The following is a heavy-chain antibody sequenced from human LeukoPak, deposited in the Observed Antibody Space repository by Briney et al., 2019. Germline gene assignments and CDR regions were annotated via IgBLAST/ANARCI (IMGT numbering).Heavy chain of an antibody. CDR1: GFTFSSYG. V-gene: IGHV3-33*06. CDR2: IWYDGSNK. J-gene: IGHJ5*02. CDR3: AKEPGNLWGTDMVTGGFDP. D-gene: IGHD5-18*01. Sequence: GGSLRLTCTASGFTFSSYGMHWVRQAPGEGLERVAVIWYDGSNKYYAASVRGRFTISRDNSKNTLYLQMNSLRAEDTAVYYCAKEPGNLWGTDMVTGGFDPWGQGTLVTVSS.